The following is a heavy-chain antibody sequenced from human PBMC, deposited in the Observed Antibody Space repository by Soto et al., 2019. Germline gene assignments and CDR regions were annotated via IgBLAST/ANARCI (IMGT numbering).Heavy chain of an antibody. CDR3: AHGLEDSGTLDY. CDR1: GFSLSTSGVG. J-gene: IGHJ4*02. D-gene: IGHD1-1*01. V-gene: IGHV2-5*02. CDR2: IYWEDDK. Sequence: QITLKESGPTLVKPTQTLTLTCTFSGFSLSTSGVGVGWIRQPPVKALEWLALIYWEDDKRYSPSLKRRLTITKDTSKNQVVLTMTKMDPVDTATYFCAHGLEDSGTLDYWGRGTLVTVSS.